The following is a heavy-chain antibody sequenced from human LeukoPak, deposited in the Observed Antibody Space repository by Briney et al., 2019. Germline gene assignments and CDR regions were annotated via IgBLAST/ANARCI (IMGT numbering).Heavy chain of an antibody. Sequence: GASVKVSCKASGYTFTSYYMHWVRQAPGQGLEWMGIINPSGGSTSYAQKFQGRVTMTRDTSTSTVYVELSSLRSEDTAVYYCASCSTSCLYYFDYWGQGTLVTVSS. CDR1: GYTFTSYY. V-gene: IGHV1-46*03. D-gene: IGHD2-2*01. J-gene: IGHJ4*02. CDR3: ASCSTSCLYYFDY. CDR2: INPSGGST.